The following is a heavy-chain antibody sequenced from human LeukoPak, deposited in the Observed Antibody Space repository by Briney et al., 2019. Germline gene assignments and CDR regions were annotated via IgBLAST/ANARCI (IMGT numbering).Heavy chain of an antibody. V-gene: IGHV1-2*06. CDR1: GYTFTGYY. CDR3: GGDSEGLLWFGETPPDAFDI. D-gene: IGHD3-10*01. CDR2: INPNSGGT. J-gene: IGHJ3*02. Sequence: ASVKVSCKASGYTFTGYYMHWVRQAPGQGLEWMGRINPNSGGTNYAQKFQGRVTMTRDTSISTAYMELSRLRSDDTAVYYCGGDSEGLLWFGETPPDAFDIWGQGTMVTVSS.